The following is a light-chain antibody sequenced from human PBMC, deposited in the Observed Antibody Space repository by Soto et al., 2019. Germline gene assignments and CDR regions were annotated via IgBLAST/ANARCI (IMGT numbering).Light chain of an antibody. J-gene: IGLJ2*01. CDR1: ALPKQY. V-gene: IGLV3-25*03. CDR3: QSADSSGTYVV. Sequence: SYELTQPPSVSVSPGQTARITCSGDALPKQYAYWYQQKPGQAPVLVIYKDSERPSGIPERFSGSSSGTTVTLTISGVQAEDEADYYCQSADSSGTYVVFGGGPRSPS. CDR2: KDS.